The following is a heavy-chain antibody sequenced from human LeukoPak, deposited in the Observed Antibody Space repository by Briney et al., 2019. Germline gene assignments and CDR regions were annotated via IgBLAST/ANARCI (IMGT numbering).Heavy chain of an antibody. CDR2: ISAHNGNT. Sequence: ASVTVSFPSSGYTFTTHGIAWVRQPPGQGLEWMGWISAHNGNTNYSQSLQGRVTMTTDTSTNTAYMELRSLRSDDTAVYYCARDGYFDLWGRGTLVTVSS. V-gene: IGHV1-18*01. J-gene: IGHJ2*01. CDR3: ARDGYFDL. CDR1: GYTFTTHG.